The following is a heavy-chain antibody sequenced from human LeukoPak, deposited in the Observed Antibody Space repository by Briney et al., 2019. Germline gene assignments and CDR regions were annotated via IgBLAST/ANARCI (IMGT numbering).Heavy chain of an antibody. CDR3: ARNLAGHFGGFYFDD. CDR2: IYYSGST. CDR1: GGSINSSSYY. Sequence: SETLSLTCTVSGGSINSSSYYWGWIRQPPGKGLEWIGYIYYSGSTNYNPSLKSRVTISVDTSKNQFSLKLSSVTAADTAVYYCARNLAGHFGGFYFDDWGQGTLVPVSS. J-gene: IGHJ4*02. D-gene: IGHD2-21*01. V-gene: IGHV4-61*05.